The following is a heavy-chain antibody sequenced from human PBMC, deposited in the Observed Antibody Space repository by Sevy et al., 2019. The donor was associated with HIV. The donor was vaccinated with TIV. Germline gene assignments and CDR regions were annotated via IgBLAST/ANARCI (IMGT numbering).Heavy chain of an antibody. Sequence: GGSLRFSCAASGFIFSNYNMNWVRQAPGKGLEWVSSISSSSSYIYYADSVKGRFTISRDNAKNSLYLQMNSLRAEDTAVYYCAGENYYDSEGYRFDYWGQGTLVTVSS. CDR1: GFIFSNYN. CDR3: AGENYYDSEGYRFDY. CDR2: ISSSSSYI. D-gene: IGHD3-22*01. V-gene: IGHV3-21*01. J-gene: IGHJ4*02.